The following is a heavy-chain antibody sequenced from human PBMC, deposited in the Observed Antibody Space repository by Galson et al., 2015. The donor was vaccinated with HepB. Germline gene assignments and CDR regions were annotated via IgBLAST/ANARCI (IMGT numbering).Heavy chain of an antibody. CDR1: GFTFSSYA. CDR3: VTSRWELAGGYFDY. D-gene: IGHD1-26*01. CDR2: ISSNGGST. Sequence: SCKASGFTFSSYAMHWVRQAPGKGLEYVSAISSNGGSTYYADSVKGRFTISRDNSKNTLYLQMSSLRAEDTAVYYCVTSRWELAGGYFDYWGQGTLVTVSS. J-gene: IGHJ4*02. V-gene: IGHV3-64D*06.